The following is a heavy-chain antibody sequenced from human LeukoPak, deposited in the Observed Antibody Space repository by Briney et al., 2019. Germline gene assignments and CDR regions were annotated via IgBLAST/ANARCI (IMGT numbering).Heavy chain of an antibody. CDR1: GFTFSSYA. V-gene: IGHV3-23*01. CDR3: VAQPQKSDAFDI. D-gene: IGHD6-13*01. CDR2: ISGSGGTT. Sequence: GGSLRLSCAASGFTFSSYAMSWVRQAPGKGLEWVSAISGSGGTTYYAGSVKGRFTISRENARNSLYLQMNSLRAGDTAVYYCVAQPQKSDAFDIWGQGTMVTVSP. J-gene: IGHJ3*02.